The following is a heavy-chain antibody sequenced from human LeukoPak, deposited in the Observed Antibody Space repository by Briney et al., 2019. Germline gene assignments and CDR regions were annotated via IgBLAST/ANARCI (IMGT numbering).Heavy chain of an antibody. CDR2: IRYGGSNK. CDR1: GFTFSSYG. Sequence: PGGSLRLSCAASGFTFSSYGMHWVRQAPGKGLEWVAFIRYGGSNKYYADSVKGRFTISRDNSKNTLYLQMYSLRAEDTAVYYCAKGGYYDFWSGYSNWFDPWGQGTLVTVSS. CDR3: AKGGYYDFWSGYSNWFDP. J-gene: IGHJ5*02. D-gene: IGHD3-3*01. V-gene: IGHV3-30*02.